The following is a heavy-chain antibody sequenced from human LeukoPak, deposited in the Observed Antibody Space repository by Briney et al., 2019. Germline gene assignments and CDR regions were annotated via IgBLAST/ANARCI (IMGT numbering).Heavy chain of an antibody. D-gene: IGHD1-26*01. CDR2: INHNGNVN. V-gene: IGHV3-7*01. CDR3: ARSGIVGATPPYYLDY. J-gene: IGHJ4*02. CDR1: GFTFSSYW. Sequence: GGSLRLSCAASGFTFSSYWMNWARQAPGKGLEWVASINHNGNVNYYVDSVKGRFTISRDNSKNTLYLQMNGLRAEDTAVYYCARSGIVGATPPYYLDYWGQGTLVTVSS.